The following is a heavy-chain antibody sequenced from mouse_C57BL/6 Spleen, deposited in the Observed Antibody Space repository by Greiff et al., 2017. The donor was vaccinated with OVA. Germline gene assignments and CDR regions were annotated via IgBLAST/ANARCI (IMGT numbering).Heavy chain of an antibody. J-gene: IGHJ2*01. CDR1: GYTFTSYW. CDR3: ARTVVATYYCDY. V-gene: IGHV1-55*01. CDR2: IYPGSGST. Sequence: VQLQQSGAELVKPGASVKMSCTASGYTFTSYWITWVKQRPGQGLEWIGDIYPGSGSTNYNEKFKSKATLTVDTSSSTAYMQLRSLTFEDSAVEYCARTVVATYYCDYWGQGTTLTVSS. D-gene: IGHD1-1*01.